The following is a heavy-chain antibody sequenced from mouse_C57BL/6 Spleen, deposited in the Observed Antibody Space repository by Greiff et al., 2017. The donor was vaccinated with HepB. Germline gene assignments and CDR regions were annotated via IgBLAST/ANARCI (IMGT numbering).Heavy chain of an antibody. D-gene: IGHD2-1*01. Sequence: QVQLQQSGAELVKPGASVKLSCKASGYTFTSYWMHWVKQRPGQGLEWIGMIHPNSGSTNYNEKFKSKATLTVDKSSSTAYMQLSSLTSEDSAVYYCAKEGAIYYGNYVFAYWGQGTLVTVSA. V-gene: IGHV1-64*01. CDR2: IHPNSGST. CDR3: AKEGAIYYGNYVFAY. J-gene: IGHJ3*01. CDR1: GYTFTSYW.